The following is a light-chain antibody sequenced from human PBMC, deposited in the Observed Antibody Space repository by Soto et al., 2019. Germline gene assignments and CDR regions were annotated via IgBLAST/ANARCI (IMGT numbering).Light chain of an antibody. J-gene: IGLJ2*01. CDR1: NSDIGGYNY. CDR3: SSYTRSSTLVV. CDR2: VVS. Sequence: QSVLTQPASVSGSPGQSVTISCTGSNSDIGGYNYVSWYQQHPGKAPKLMIYVVSNRPSGVSSRFSGSKSGNTASLTISGLQAEDEADYYCSSYTRSSTLVVFGGGTKVTVL. V-gene: IGLV2-14*01.